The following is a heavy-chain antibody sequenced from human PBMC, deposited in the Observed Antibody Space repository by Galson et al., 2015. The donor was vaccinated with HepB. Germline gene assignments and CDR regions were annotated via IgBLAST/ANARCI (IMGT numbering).Heavy chain of an antibody. CDR3: ARGESTIVLMVYAIWFDP. Sequence: SVKVSCKASGSTFTGYYMHWVRQAPGQGLEWMGLINPNSGGTNYAQKFQGRVTMTRDTSISTAYMELSRLRSDDTAVYYCARGESTIVLMVYAIWFDPWGQGTLVTVSS. CDR1: GSTFTGYY. J-gene: IGHJ5*02. CDR2: INPNSGGT. D-gene: IGHD2-8*01. V-gene: IGHV1-2*02.